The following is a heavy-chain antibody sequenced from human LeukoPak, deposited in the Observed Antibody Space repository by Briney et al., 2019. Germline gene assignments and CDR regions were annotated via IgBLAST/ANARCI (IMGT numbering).Heavy chain of an antibody. J-gene: IGHJ4*02. CDR3: ARTYDVLTGFISSYFFDY. CDR2: INVGNGKT. Sequence: ASVKVSCKASAYTFTSYTMHWVRQAPGQRLEWMGWINVGNGKTKYSQKFQGRVPITRDTSASTAYMELSSLRSEDTAVYYCARTYDVLTGFISSYFFDYWGQGTLVTVSS. CDR1: AYTFTSYT. D-gene: IGHD3-9*01. V-gene: IGHV1-3*01.